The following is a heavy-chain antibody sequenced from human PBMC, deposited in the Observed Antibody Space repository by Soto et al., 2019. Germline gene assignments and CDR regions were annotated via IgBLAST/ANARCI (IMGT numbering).Heavy chain of an antibody. J-gene: IGHJ1*01. V-gene: IGHV3-30*03. CDR1: GFTFSSYG. CDR3: AREPVKWELRREYFQH. CDR2: ISYDGSNK. D-gene: IGHD1-26*01. Sequence: QVQLVESGGGVVQPGRSLRLSCAASGFTFSSYGMHWVRQAPGKGLEWVAVISYDGSNKYYADSVKGRFTISRDNSKNTLYLQMNSLRAEDTAVYYCAREPVKWELRREYFQHWGQGTLVTVSS.